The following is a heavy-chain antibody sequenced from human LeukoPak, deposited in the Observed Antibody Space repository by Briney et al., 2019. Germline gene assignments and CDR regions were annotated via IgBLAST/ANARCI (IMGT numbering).Heavy chain of an antibody. D-gene: IGHD6-19*01. CDR2: IYYSGST. CDR3: AGSWPVAGYLTFDY. V-gene: IGHV4-59*01. Sequence: PSETLSLTCTVSGGSISSYYWSWIRQPPGKGLDWIGYIYYSGSTNYNPSLKSRVTISVDTSKNQFSLKLSSVTAADTAVYYCAGSWPVAGYLTFDYWGQGTLVTVSS. J-gene: IGHJ4*02. CDR1: GGSISSYY.